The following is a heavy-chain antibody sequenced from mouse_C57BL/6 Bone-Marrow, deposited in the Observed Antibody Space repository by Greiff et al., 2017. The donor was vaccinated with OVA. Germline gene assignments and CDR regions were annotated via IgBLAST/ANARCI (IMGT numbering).Heavy chain of an antibody. CDR1: GFNIKDDY. Sequence: EVQLQQSGAELVRPGASVKLSCTASGFNIKDDYMHWVKQRPEQGLEWIGWIDPENGDTEYASKFQGKATITADTSSNTAYLQLSSLTSEDTAVYYCTTWWLPSWFAYWGQGTLVTVSA. CDR2: IDPENGDT. J-gene: IGHJ3*01. CDR3: TTWWLPSWFAY. D-gene: IGHD1-1*02. V-gene: IGHV14-4*01.